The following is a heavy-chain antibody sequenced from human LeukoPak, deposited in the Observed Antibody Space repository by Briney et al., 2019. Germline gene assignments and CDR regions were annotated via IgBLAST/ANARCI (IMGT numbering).Heavy chain of an antibody. CDR1: GGSFSSSSYY. J-gene: IGHJ4*02. V-gene: IGHV4-39*01. CDR3: ARIDGGHHLTPFDY. Sequence: SETLSLTCTVSGGSFSSSSYYWGWIRQPPGKGLEWIGSFYYSGSTYYNPSLKSRVTISVDTSKNQFSLKLSSVTAADTAIYYCARIDGGHHLTPFDYWGQGTLVTVSS. D-gene: IGHD4-23*01. CDR2: FYYSGST.